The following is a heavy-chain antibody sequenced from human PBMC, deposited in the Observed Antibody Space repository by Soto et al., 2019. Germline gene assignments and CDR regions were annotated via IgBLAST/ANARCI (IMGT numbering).Heavy chain of an antibody. D-gene: IGHD2-2*01. Sequence: ASVKVSCKASGYTFTGYYMHWVRQAPGQGLEWMGWINPNSGGTNYAQKFQGRVTMTRDTSISTTYMELSRLRSDDTAVYYCARGVGYCSSTSCPYNWFDPWGQGTLVTVS. CDR2: INPNSGGT. V-gene: IGHV1-2*02. CDR1: GYTFTGYY. CDR3: ARGVGYCSSTSCPYNWFDP. J-gene: IGHJ5*02.